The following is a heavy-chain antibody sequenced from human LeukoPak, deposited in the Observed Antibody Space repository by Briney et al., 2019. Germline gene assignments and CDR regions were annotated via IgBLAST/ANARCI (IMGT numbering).Heavy chain of an antibody. J-gene: IGHJ6*03. Sequence: SETLSLTCTVSGDFITAYYWSWIRQPAGKGLEWIGRIYTSGSTNYNPSLKSRVTMSVDTSKNQFSLKLSSVTAADTAVYYCARSNYYGSGSYYNNYYYYMDVWGKGTTVTISS. D-gene: IGHD3-10*01. CDR3: ARSNYYGSGSYYNNYYYYMDV. CDR2: IYTSGST. V-gene: IGHV4-4*07. CDR1: GDFITAYY.